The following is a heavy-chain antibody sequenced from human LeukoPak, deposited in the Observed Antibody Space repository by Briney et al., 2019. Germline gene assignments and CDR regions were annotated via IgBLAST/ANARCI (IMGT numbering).Heavy chain of an antibody. CDR1: GGSISSYY. V-gene: IGHV4-4*07. J-gene: IGHJ4*02. CDR2: IYTSGST. D-gene: IGHD3-10*01. Sequence: SETLSLTCTASGGSISSYYWSWIRQPAGKGLEWIGRIYTSGSTNYNPSLKSRVTISVDTSKNQFSLKLSSVTAADTAVYYCARDLTEYYYGSGSPIWGYWGQGTLVTVSS. CDR3: ARDLTEYYYGSGSPIWGY.